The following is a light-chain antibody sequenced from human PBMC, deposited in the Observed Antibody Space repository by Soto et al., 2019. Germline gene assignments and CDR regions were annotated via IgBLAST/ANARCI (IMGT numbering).Light chain of an antibody. CDR1: QSISSL. V-gene: IGKV1-39*01. CDR3: QQSYTAPLT. J-gene: IGKJ4*01. Sequence: DIQMTQSPSSLSASIGDRVTITCRASQSISSLLNWYQQKPGKAPNLLIFAASTLQSGVPSRFSGSGSGTDFTLTIRSLQPEDFATYYCQQSYTAPLTFGGGTKVDIK. CDR2: AAS.